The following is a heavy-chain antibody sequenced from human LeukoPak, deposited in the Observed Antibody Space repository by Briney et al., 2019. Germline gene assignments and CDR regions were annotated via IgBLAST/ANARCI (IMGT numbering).Heavy chain of an antibody. D-gene: IGHD2-2*01. Sequence: GASVKVSCKASGGTFSSYAISWVRQAPGQGLEWMGGIIPIFGTANYAQKFQGRVTITTDESTSTAYMELSSLRSEDTAVYYCARGFVVVPAAIHPNWFDPWGQGTLVTVSS. CDR3: ARGFVVVPAAIHPNWFDP. J-gene: IGHJ5*02. CDR1: GGTFSSYA. CDR2: IIPIFGTA. V-gene: IGHV1-69*05.